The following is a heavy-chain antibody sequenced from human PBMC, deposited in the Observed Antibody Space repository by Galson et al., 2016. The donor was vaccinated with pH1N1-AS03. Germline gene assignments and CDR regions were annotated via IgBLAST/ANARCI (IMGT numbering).Heavy chain of an antibody. J-gene: IGHJ4*02. Sequence: SVKVSCKASGGTFSSYAFSWVRQAPGQGLEWMGRIIPAPGTPNYAQRFQGRVTITADESTSTAYMELSSLRSEDTAVYFCASEVATSFDYWGQGTLVTVSS. CDR2: IIPAPGTP. CDR3: ASEVATSFDY. CDR1: GGTFSSYA. D-gene: IGHD5-24*01. V-gene: IGHV1-69*11.